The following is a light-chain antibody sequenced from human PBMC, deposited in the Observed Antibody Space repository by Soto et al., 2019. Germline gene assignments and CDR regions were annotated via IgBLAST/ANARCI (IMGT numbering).Light chain of an antibody. J-gene: IGKJ1*01. CDR2: KAS. V-gene: IGKV1-5*03. CDR3: QQSHTYST. Sequence: DIQMTQSPSTLSASVGDRVTITCRASQSISSWLAWYQQKPGKAPKLLIYKASSLESGVPSRFSGSGSGTEFTLTISSLQPDDFATYYCQQSHTYSTFGQGTKVEIK. CDR1: QSISSW.